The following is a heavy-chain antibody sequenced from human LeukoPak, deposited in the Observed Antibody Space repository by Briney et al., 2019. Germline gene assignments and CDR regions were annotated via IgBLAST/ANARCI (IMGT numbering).Heavy chain of an antibody. CDR2: IYYSGST. CDR3: ASSLWGNPTFDY. CDR1: GGSISSGDYY. D-gene: IGHD3-16*01. J-gene: IGHJ4*02. Sequence: PSETLSLTCTVSGGSISSGDYYWSWIRQPPGQGLEWIGYIYYSGSTYYNPSLKSRVTISVDTSKNQFSLELSSVTAAETAVYYFASSLWGNPTFDYWGQGTLVTVSS. V-gene: IGHV4-30-4*08.